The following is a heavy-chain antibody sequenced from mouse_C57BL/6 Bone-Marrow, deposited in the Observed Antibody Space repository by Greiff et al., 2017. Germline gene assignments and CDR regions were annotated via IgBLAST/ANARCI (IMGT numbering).Heavy chain of an antibody. CDR3: ARVDGNYQAWFAY. Sequence: QVQLKQPGAELVKPGASVKMSCKASGYTFTSYWITWVKQRPGQGLEWIGDIYPGSGSTNYNEKFKSKATLTVDTSSSTAYMQLSSLTSEDSAVYYCARVDGNYQAWFAYWGQGTLVTVSA. V-gene: IGHV1-55*01. CDR1: GYTFTSYW. CDR2: IYPGSGST. J-gene: IGHJ3*01. D-gene: IGHD2-1*01.